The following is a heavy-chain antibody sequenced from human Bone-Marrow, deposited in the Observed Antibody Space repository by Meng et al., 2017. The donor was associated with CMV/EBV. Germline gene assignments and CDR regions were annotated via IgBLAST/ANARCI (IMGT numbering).Heavy chain of an antibody. CDR2: INHSGST. D-gene: IGHD2-2*01. CDR1: GGSFGGYY. Sequence: QVQLQQWGAGLLKPSEXLSLTCAVYGGSFGGYYWSGIRQPPGKGLEWIGEINHSGSTNYNPSLKSRVTISVDTSKNQFSLKLSSVTAADTAVYYCARNGPSSSRLRGYFDYWGQGTLVTVSS. J-gene: IGHJ4*02. CDR3: ARNGPSSSRLRGYFDY. V-gene: IGHV4-34*01.